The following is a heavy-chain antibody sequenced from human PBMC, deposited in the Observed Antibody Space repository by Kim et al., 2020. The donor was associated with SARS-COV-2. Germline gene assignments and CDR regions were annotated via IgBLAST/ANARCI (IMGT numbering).Heavy chain of an antibody. CDR1: GFTFSNAW. Sequence: GGSLRLSCAASGFTFSNAWMSWVRQAPGKGLEWVGRIKSKTDGGTTDYAAPVKGRFTISRDDSKNTLYLQMNSLKTEDTAVYYCTTLHYYDSSGPTVRYYYCGMDVWGQGTTVTVSS. CDR2: IKSKTDGGTT. D-gene: IGHD3-22*01. J-gene: IGHJ6*02. CDR3: TTLHYYDSSGPTVRYYYCGMDV. V-gene: IGHV3-15*01.